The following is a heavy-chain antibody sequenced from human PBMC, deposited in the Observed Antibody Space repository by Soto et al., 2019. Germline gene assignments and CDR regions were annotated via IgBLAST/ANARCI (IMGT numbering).Heavy chain of an antibody. CDR3: AKGWSSNNDAFDI. CDR1: GFTFSSYG. J-gene: IGHJ3*02. CDR2: ISYDGSNK. D-gene: IGHD2-15*01. V-gene: IGHV3-30*18. Sequence: QVQLVESGGGVVQPGRSLRLSCAASGFTFSSYGMHWVRQAPGKGLEWVAVISYDGSNKYYADSVKGRFTISRDNSKNTLYLQINSLRAEDTAVYYCAKGWSSNNDAFDIWGQWTMVTVSS.